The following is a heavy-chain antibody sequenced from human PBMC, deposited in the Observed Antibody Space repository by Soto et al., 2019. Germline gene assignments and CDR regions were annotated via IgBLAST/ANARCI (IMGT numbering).Heavy chain of an antibody. D-gene: IGHD7-27*01. J-gene: IGHJ4*02. CDR2: IYYSGST. CDR1: GGSISSYY. V-gene: IGHV4-59*01. CDR3: ASRWGTSFDF. Sequence: SETLSLTCTVSGGSISSYYWSWIRQPPGKGLEWIGYIYYSGSTNYNPSLKSRVTISVDTSKNQFSLKVSSVTAADTAVYYCASRWGTSFDFWGQGTLVTVSS.